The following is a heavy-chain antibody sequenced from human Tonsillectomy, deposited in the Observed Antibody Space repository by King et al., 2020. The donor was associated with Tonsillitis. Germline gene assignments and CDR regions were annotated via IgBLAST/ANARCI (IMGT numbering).Heavy chain of an antibody. CDR2: ISSNGGTT. V-gene: IGHV3-64*01. J-gene: IGHJ6*03. CDR1: GFTFSSSA. D-gene: IGHD3-9*01. CDR3: TRNGGLTGYFDYYHYYYMDV. Sequence: VQLVESGGGLVQPGGSLRLSCAASGFTFSSSAMHWVRRAPGKGLEFVSAISSNGGTTYYGNSVKGRFTISRDNVKNTLYLQMGSLRAEDKATYYCTRNGGLTGYFDYYHYYYMDVWGKGTTVTVSS.